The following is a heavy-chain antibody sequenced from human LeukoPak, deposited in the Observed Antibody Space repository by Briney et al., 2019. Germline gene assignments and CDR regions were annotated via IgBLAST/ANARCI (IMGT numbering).Heavy chain of an antibody. J-gene: IGHJ6*02. D-gene: IGHD3-16*01. CDR2: IYSDAST. CDR3: ARPNYVWRTYRGAIDD. Sequence: GGSLRLSCAASGFTVTSNYMSWVRQAPGKGLEWVSVIYSDASTYYADSVKGRFTISRHNSKSTLYLQMNSLRTEDTALYYCARPNYVWRTYRGAIDDWGQGTTVTVSS. CDR1: GFTVTSNY. V-gene: IGHV3-53*04.